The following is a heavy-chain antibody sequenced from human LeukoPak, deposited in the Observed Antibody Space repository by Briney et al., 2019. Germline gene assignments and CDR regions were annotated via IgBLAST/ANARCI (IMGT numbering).Heavy chain of an antibody. Sequence: GGSLRLSCAASGFTSSCCWMSWVRQAPGRGLEWVATIKRDGSTIHYVDSVKGRFTISRDNSKNTLYLQMNSLRAEDTAVYYCARGKPDTAMVENPFDYWGQGTLVTVSS. D-gene: IGHD5-18*01. CDR1: GFTSSCCW. CDR3: ARGKPDTAMVENPFDY. CDR2: IKRDGSTI. V-gene: IGHV3-7*01. J-gene: IGHJ4*02.